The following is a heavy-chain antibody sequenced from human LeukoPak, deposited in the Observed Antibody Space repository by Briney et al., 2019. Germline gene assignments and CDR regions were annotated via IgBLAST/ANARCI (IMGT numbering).Heavy chain of an antibody. CDR1: GYSISSGYY. Sequence: SETLSLTCTVSGYSISSGYYWGWIRQPPGKGLEWIGSISHSGSTYYNPSLKSRVTISVDKSKNQFSLKLSSVTAAGTAVYYCARDNAEWFGSPLEVGFDPWGQGTLVTVSS. CDR2: ISHSGST. CDR3: ARDNAEWFGSPLEVGFDP. J-gene: IGHJ5*02. D-gene: IGHD3-10*01. V-gene: IGHV4-38-2*02.